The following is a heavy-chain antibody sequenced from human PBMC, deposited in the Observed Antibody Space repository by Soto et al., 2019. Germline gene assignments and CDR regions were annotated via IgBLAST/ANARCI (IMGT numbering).Heavy chain of an antibody. J-gene: IGHJ6*02. CDR2: IWYDGSNK. V-gene: IGHV3-33*01. D-gene: IGHD2-2*01. CDR1: GFTFSSYG. CDR3: ARVLGYCSSTSCYAQYGMDV. Sequence: ESGGGVVQPGRSLRLSCAASGFTFSSYGMHWVRQAPGKGLEWVAVIWYDGSNKYYADSVKGRFTISRDNSKNTLYLQMNSLRAEDTAVYYCARVLGYCSSTSCYAQYGMDVWGQGTTVTVSS.